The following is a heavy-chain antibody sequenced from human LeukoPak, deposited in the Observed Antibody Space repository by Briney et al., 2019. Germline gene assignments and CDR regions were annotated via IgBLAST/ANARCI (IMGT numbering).Heavy chain of an antibody. CDR1: GASISSYY. Sequence: SETLSPTCTVSGASISSYYWSWIRQPPGKGLEWIGYINYSGSTNYNPSLKSRVTISVDTSKNQFSLKLSSVTAADTAVYYCARYYDSSGYHFDYWGQGTLVTVSS. V-gene: IGHV4-59*08. J-gene: IGHJ4*02. D-gene: IGHD3-22*01. CDR3: ARYYDSSGYHFDY. CDR2: INYSGST.